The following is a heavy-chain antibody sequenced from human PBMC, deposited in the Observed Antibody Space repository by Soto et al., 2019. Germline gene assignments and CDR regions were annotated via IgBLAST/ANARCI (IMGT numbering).Heavy chain of an antibody. Sequence: ASVKVSCKASGYTFTSYGISWVRQAPGQGLEWMGWISAYNGNTNYAQKLQGRVTMTTDTSRSTAYMELRSLRSDDTAVYYCARTKQLVRKAGNWFDPWGQGTLVTVSS. V-gene: IGHV1-18*01. CDR3: ARTKQLVRKAGNWFDP. CDR1: GYTFTSYG. J-gene: IGHJ5*02. D-gene: IGHD6-6*01. CDR2: ISAYNGNT.